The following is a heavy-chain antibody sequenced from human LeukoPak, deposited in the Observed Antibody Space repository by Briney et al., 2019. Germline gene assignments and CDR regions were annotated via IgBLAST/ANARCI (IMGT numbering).Heavy chain of an antibody. Sequence: MPSETLSLTCAVSGYSISSSNWWGWIRQPPGKGLEWIGYIFYSGSTYYNPSLKSRVAMSVDASKNQFSLKLSSVTAVDTAVYYCARTRGYSGYDQPSFDYWGQGTLVTVSS. CDR2: IFYSGST. D-gene: IGHD5-12*01. CDR3: ARTRGYSGYDQPSFDY. J-gene: IGHJ4*02. CDR1: GYSISSSNW. V-gene: IGHV4-28*01.